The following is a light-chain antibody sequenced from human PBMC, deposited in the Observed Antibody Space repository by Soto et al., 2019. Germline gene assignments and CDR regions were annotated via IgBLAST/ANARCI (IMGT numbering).Light chain of an antibody. CDR2: EVS. V-gene: IGLV2-14*01. Sequence: QSVLTPPASVSGSPGQSITIACTGSSSAVGGYNYVSWYQLHPGKAPKLIIYEVSNRPSGASNHFSGSTSVNTASLTISVLQTEDEADYYCCLYVGATTYVFGTGTKVTVL. CDR1: SSAVGGYNY. CDR3: CLYVGATTYV. J-gene: IGLJ1*01.